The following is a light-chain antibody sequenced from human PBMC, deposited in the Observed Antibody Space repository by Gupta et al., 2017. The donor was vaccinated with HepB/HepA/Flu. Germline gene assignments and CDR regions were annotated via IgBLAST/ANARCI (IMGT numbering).Light chain of an antibody. CDR1: SSNIGNNP. CDR2: FDD. V-gene: IGLV1-36*01. Sequence: QSVLTQPPSVSEAPRQRVTISCSGSSSNIGNNPVNWYQQLPGKAPKLIIYFDDLRPSGVSDRFSGSKSGTSASLAISGLQSEDEADYYCAAWDNSWNGWVFGGGTKLTVL. J-gene: IGLJ3*02. CDR3: AAWDNSWNGWV.